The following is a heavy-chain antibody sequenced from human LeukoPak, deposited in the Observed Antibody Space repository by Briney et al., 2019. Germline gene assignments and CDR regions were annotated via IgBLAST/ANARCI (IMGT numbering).Heavy chain of an antibody. Sequence: SETLSLTCTVSGGSISSGSYYWSWIRQPAGKGLEWIGRIYTSGSTNYNPSLKSRVTISVDTSKNQFSLKLSSVTAADTAVYYCARVDYYYMDVRGKGTTVTVSS. CDR2: IYTSGST. CDR3: ARVDYYYMDV. V-gene: IGHV4-61*02. J-gene: IGHJ6*03. CDR1: GGSISSGSYY.